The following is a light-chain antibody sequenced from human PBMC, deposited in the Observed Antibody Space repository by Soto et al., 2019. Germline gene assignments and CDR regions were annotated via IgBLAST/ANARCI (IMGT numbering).Light chain of an antibody. J-gene: IGLJ3*02. CDR2: VNN. CDR3: QSYDSSLSGSV. Sequence: QSVLTQPPSVSGAPGQRVTISCTGSSFNIGAGYDVHWYQQLPGTAPKLLIYVNNNRPSGVPDRFSGSESGTSASLAITGLQAEDEADYYCQSYDSSLSGSVFGGGTKLTVL. CDR1: SFNIGAGYD. V-gene: IGLV1-40*01.